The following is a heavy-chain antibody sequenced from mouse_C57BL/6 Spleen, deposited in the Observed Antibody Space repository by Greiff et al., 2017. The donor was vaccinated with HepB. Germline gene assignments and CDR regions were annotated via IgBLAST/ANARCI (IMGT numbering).Heavy chain of an antibody. V-gene: IGHV1-26*01. D-gene: IGHD2-4*01. Sequence: EVQLQQSGPELVKPGASVKISCKASGYTFTDYYMNWVKQSHGKSLEWIGDINPNNGGTSYNQKFKGKATLTVDKSSSTAYMELRSLTSEDSAVYYCARRCDYETLYYAMDYWGQGTSVTVSS. CDR1: GYTFTDYY. CDR3: ARRCDYETLYYAMDY. CDR2: INPNNGGT. J-gene: IGHJ4*01.